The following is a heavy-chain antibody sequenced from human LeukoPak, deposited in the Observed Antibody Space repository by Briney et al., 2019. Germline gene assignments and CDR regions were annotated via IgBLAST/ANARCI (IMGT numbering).Heavy chain of an antibody. CDR1: GGSFSGYY. CDR3: ARRTTVTIPFCY. D-gene: IGHD4-11*01. J-gene: IGHJ4*02. Sequence: SETLSLTCAVYGGSFSGYYWSWISQPPGKGLEWGGEINHSGSTNYNPALKGRVTISVDKSKNQFSLKLSSVTAADTAVYYCARRTTVTIPFCYWGQGTLVTVSS. V-gene: IGHV4-34*01. CDR2: INHSGST.